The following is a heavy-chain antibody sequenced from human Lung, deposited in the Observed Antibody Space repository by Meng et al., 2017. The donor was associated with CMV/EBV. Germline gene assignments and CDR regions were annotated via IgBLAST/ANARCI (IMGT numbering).Heavy chain of an antibody. CDR3: ARQLAPNWADMTENFYS. J-gene: IGHJ4*02. D-gene: IGHD7-27*01. CDR2: ISYTGNT. CDR1: GDSITTHNYY. V-gene: IGHV4-39*01. Sequence: SXTLSLXCSVSGDSITTHNYYWGWIRQPPGKGLEWIGRISYTGNTHSNPSLASRVTMSVDTSKNQFSLRLTSVTVADTAVYYCARQLAPNWADMTENFYSXGQGXLVTGS.